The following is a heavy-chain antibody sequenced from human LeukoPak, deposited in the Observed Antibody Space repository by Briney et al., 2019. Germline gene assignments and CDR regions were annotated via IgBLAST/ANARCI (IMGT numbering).Heavy chain of an antibody. CDR1: GYTFTSYF. CDR3: ARGEYDYVWGGYRYLIID. D-gene: IGHD3-16*02. V-gene: IGHV1-2*02. Sequence: ASVKVSSKASGYTFTSYFMHSVPQAPGQGLEWMAWIKPNSGRTNYAQKFQGRVTMTRDTSISTAYLELSRLRSDDTAVYYCARGEYDYVWGGYRYLIIDWGQGTLVTVSS. CDR2: IKPNSGRT. J-gene: IGHJ4*02.